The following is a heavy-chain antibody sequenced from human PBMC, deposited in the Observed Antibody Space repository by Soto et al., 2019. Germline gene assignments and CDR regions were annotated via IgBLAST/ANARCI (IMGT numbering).Heavy chain of an antibody. CDR1: GGSISSGGYY. D-gene: IGHD3-22*01. V-gene: IGHV4-31*03. CDR3: ARRYYYDRSGYYYFDY. J-gene: IGHJ4*02. CDR2: ISYSGTT. Sequence: PSETLSLTCTVSGGSISSGGYYWTWIRQHPGKGLEWIGYISYSGTTYYNPSLKSRVTISVDTSKNQFSLKLSSVTAADTAVYYCARRYYYDRSGYYYFDYWGQGTLVTVSS.